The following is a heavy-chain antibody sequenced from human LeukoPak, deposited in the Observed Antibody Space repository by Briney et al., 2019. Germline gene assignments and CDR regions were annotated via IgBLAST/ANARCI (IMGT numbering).Heavy chain of an antibody. CDR3: ARVYNNSWSD. CDR2: IKKDGSEK. D-gene: IGHD6-13*01. V-gene: IGHV3-7*04. J-gene: IGHJ4*02. CDR1: GFTFSFYW. Sequence: GGSLRLSCVASGFTFSFYWMGWVRQAPGKGLEWVANIKKDGSEKYYVDSVKGRFTISKDNAKNSLYLQMNSLRVEDTAVYYCARVYNNSWSDWGQGTLVTVSS.